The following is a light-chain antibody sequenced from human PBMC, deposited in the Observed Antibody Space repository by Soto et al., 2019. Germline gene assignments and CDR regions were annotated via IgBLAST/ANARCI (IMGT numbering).Light chain of an antibody. CDR1: SSNIGNNY. CDR3: GTWDSSLSAGWV. CDR2: DNN. J-gene: IGLJ1*01. V-gene: IGLV1-51*01. Sequence: QSALTQPPSVSAAPGQKVTISCSGSSSNIGNNYVSWYQQLPGTAPKLLIYDNNKRPSGILDRFSGSKSGTSATLGITGLQTGDEADYYCGTWDSSLSAGWVFGTGTKVTVL.